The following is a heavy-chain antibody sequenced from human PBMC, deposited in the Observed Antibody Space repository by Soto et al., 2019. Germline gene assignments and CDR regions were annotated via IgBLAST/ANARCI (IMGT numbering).Heavy chain of an antibody. J-gene: IGHJ4*02. Sequence: PSETLSLTCTVSGGSISSYYWSWIRQPPGKGLKWIGYIYYSGSTNYNPSIKSRVTISVDTSKNQFSLKLSSVTAADTAVYYCARRYGGTFDYWGQGTLVTVSS. D-gene: IGHD2-15*01. V-gene: IGHV4-59*08. CDR3: ARRYGGTFDY. CDR2: IYYSGST. CDR1: GGSISSYY.